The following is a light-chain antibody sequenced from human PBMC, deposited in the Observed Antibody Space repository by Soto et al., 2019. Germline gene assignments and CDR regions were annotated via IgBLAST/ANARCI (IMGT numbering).Light chain of an antibody. CDR1: QSISSW. V-gene: IGKV1-5*01. J-gene: IGKJ1*01. CDR3: QQYNSYTGT. CDR2: DAS. Sequence: DIQMTQSPSTLSASVGDRVTITCRASQSISSWLAWYQQKPGKAPKLLIYDASSLESGVPSRFSGSGSGKEFTLTISSLQPDDFATYYCQQYNSYTGTFGQGTKVDMK.